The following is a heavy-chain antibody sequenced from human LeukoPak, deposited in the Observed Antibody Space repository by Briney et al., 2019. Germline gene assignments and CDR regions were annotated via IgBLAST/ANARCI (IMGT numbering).Heavy chain of an antibody. CDR2: TSHDGSS. CDR3: VRGELGDFDN. D-gene: IGHD7-27*01. Sequence: SETLSLTRTVSGYSISRSYLWGWVRQPPGKAPEWIGSTSHDGSSYQNPSLKSRATISIDTSKNQFSLKMTSLTAADTAVYYCVRGELGDFDNWGQGILVTVSS. CDR1: GYSISRSYL. J-gene: IGHJ4*02. V-gene: IGHV4-38-2*02.